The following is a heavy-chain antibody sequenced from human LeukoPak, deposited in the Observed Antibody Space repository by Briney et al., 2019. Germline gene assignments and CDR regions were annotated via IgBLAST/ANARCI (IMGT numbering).Heavy chain of an antibody. V-gene: IGHV4-61*02. D-gene: IGHD3-3*01. J-gene: IGHJ6*02. CDR3: ARVATYYGFSCGMDV. CDR1: GGALSSGSYF. CDR2: IYMSGST. Sequence: TPSPPRTVFGGALSSGSYFWSWVRPPPREGPGWVGRIYMSGSTNYNPSLKSRVTISVDMSKNQFSLRLTSVTAADTAVYYCARVATYYGFSCGMDVWGQGTTVTVSS.